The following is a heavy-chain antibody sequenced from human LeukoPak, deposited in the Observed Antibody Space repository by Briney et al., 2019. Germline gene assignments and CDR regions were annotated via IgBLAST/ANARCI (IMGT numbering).Heavy chain of an antibody. CDR3: ARGDSGSLHY. J-gene: IGHJ4*02. CDR2: IYYTGST. Sequence: SETLSLTCTVSGGSISSYYWSWIRQPPGKGLEWIGYIYYTGSTIYNPSLKSRVTISVDTSKNQFSLKLSSVTAADTAFFCCARGDSGSLHYWGQGTLVTVSS. CDR1: GGSISSYY. V-gene: IGHV4-59*01. D-gene: IGHD1-26*01.